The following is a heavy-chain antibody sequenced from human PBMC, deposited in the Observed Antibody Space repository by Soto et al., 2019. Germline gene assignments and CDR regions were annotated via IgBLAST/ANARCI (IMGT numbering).Heavy chain of an antibody. CDR2: IDTSGST. V-gene: IGHV4-4*07. J-gene: IGHJ6*02. D-gene: IGHD6-13*01. Sequence: WEPLSVTFTVSGGSISSCYWSCIRQRAGKGLEGILRIDTSGSTNYNPALKSLVPMSVDTSKNQFSLKLSSVTAADTAVYYCAIDRKAAAVPGGMHXWGQVTTFTVS. CDR1: GGSISSCY. CDR3: AIDRKAAAVPGGMHX.